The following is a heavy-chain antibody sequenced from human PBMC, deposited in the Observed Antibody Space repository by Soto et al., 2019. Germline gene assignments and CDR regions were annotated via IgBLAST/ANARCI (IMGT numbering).Heavy chain of an antibody. D-gene: IGHD2-15*01. J-gene: IGHJ4*02. Sequence: SETLSLTCAVSGGSISSGDYSWNWIRQLPGKGLEWIGYIHNSGTTDYNPSLKSRVTISVDTSKSQFSLKLSSVTAADTAVYYCAREPHCSGGSCLNSWGQGTLVTVSS. CDR2: IHNSGTT. V-gene: IGHV4-30-4*08. CDR3: AREPHCSGGSCLNS. CDR1: GGSISSGDYS.